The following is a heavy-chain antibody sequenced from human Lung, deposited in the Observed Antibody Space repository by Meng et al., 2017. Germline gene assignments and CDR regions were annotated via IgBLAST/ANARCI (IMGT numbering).Heavy chain of an antibody. J-gene: IGHJ3*02. CDR2: IIPIFGTA. CDR3: ASRTGYSSFLTDNAFDI. V-gene: IGHV1-69*06. Sequence: SVKVSCKASGGTFSSYAISWVRQAPGQGLEWMGGIIPIFGTANYAQKFQGRVTITADKSTSTAYMELSSLRSEDTAVYYCASRTGYSSFLTDNAFDIWDQGTRSPSPQ. CDR1: GGTFSSYA. D-gene: IGHD6-13*01.